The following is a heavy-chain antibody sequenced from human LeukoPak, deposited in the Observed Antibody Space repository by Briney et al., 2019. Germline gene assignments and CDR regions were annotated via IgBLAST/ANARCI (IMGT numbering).Heavy chain of an antibody. CDR1: GYTFTSYG. D-gene: IGHD6-6*01. CDR2: ISAYNGNT. CDR3: ARGRAARPFYNWFDP. Sequence: ASVKVSCKASGYTFTSYGISWVRQAPGQGLEWMGWISAYNGNTTYAQKLQGRVTMTTDTSTSTAYMELRSLRSDDTAVYYCARGRAARPFYNWFDPWGQGTLVTVSS. V-gene: IGHV1-18*01. J-gene: IGHJ5*02.